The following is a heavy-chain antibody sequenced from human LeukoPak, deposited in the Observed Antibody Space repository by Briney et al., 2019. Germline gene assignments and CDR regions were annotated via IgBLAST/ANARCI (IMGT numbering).Heavy chain of an antibody. J-gene: IGHJ6*02. V-gene: IGHV3-21*01. CDR3: ARDTRKQQLPYYGMDV. D-gene: IGHD6-13*01. CDR1: GFTFSSHS. CDR2: ISSSSSYI. Sequence: GRSLRLSCAASGFTFSSHSMNWVRQAPGKGLEWVSSISSSSSYIYYADSVKGRFTISRDNAKNSLYLQMNSLRAEDTAVYYCARDTRKQQLPYYGMDVWGQGTTVTVSS.